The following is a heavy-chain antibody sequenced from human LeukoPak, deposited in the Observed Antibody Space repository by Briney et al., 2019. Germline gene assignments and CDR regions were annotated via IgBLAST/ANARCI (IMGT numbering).Heavy chain of an antibody. D-gene: IGHD3-10*01. J-gene: IGHJ4*02. V-gene: IGHV1-46*01. Sequence: GASVKVSCKASGYTFTSYYMHWVRQAPAQGLEWMGIINPSGGSTSYAQKFQGRVTMTRDTSTSTVYMELSSLRSEDTAVYYCARDPTRVVRGVKGPLPGDYWGQGTLVTVSS. CDR2: INPSGGST. CDR1: GYTFTSYY. CDR3: ARDPTRVVRGVKGPLPGDY.